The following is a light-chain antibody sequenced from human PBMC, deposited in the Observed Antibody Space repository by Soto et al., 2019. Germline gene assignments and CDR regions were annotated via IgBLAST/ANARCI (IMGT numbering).Light chain of an antibody. V-gene: IGKV3-15*01. CDR3: QQYASSRT. Sequence: EIVMTPSPATLSVSPGERATLSCRASQSVSSNFAWYQQKPGQAPRLLIYGASTRAIDIPARFSGSGSETEFTLTISSLQSEDFAVYYCQQYASSRTFGQGTKVDIK. J-gene: IGKJ1*01. CDR2: GAS. CDR1: QSVSSN.